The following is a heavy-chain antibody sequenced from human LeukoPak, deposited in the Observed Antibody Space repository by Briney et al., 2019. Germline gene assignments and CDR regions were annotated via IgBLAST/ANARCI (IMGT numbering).Heavy chain of an antibody. CDR1: GGSISSYY. CDR2: IYTSGST. CDR3: ARGSDFGSHFDY. D-gene: IGHD3-10*01. V-gene: IGHV4-4*07. Sequence: SETLSLTCTVSGGSISSYYWSWIRQPAGKGLEWIGGIYTSGSTNYNPSLKSRVTMSVDTSKNQFSLKLSSVTAADTAVYYCARGSDFGSHFDYWGQGTLVIVSS. J-gene: IGHJ4*02.